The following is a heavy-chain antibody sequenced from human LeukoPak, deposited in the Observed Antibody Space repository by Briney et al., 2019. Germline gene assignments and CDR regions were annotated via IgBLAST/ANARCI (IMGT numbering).Heavy chain of an antibody. CDR3: ARSPTSWYFDY. D-gene: IGHD2-2*01. J-gene: IGHJ4*02. CDR1: GFTFSSYD. Sequence: GGSLRLSCAASGFTFSSYDMHWVRQATGKGLEWVSVIGTAGDTYYPDSVKGRFTISRDNSKNTLYLQMNSLRPEDTSVYYCARSPTSWYFDYWGQGTLVTVSS. V-gene: IGHV3-13*01. CDR2: IGTAGDT.